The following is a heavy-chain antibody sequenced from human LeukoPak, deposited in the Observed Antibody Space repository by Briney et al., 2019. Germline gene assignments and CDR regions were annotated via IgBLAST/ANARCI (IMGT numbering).Heavy chain of an antibody. D-gene: IGHD3-10*01. Sequence: PSETLSLTCTVSGGSISSYYWSWIRQPAGKGLEWIGRIYTSGSTNYNPSLKSRVTISVDTSKNQFSLKLSSVTAADTAVYYCARSITMAPHYYYYYMDVWGKGTTVTISS. V-gene: IGHV4-4*07. CDR3: ARSITMAPHYYYYYMDV. CDR1: GGSISSYY. J-gene: IGHJ6*03. CDR2: IYTSGST.